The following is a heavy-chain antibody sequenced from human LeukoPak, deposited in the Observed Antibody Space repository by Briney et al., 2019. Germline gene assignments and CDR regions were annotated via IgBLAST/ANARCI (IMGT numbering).Heavy chain of an antibody. CDR1: GFTFSSYA. J-gene: IGHJ4*02. D-gene: IGHD6-13*01. V-gene: IGHV3-23*01. CDR3: ARENGYSSS. CDR2: ISGSGGST. Sequence: GGSLRLSCAASGFTFSSYAMSWVRQAPGKGLEWVSAISGSGGSTYYADSVKGRFTISRDNAKNSLYLQMNSLRDEDTAVYYCARENGYSSSWGQGTLVTVSS.